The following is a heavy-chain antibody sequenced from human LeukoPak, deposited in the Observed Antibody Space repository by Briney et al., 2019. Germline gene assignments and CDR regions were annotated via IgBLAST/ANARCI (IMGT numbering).Heavy chain of an antibody. J-gene: IGHJ4*01. CDR1: GFTFSNYW. V-gene: IGHV3-74*01. CDR3: VAFYYSAFFDY. CDR2: IDFDGSST. Sequence: PGGSLRLSCAASGFTFSNYWMHWVRQAPGKGLVWVSRIDFDGSSTTYADSVKGRFTFSRDNAKNTLSLQMNSLRAEDTAVYYCVAFYYSAFFDYWGLGTLVTVSS. D-gene: IGHD4/OR15-4a*01.